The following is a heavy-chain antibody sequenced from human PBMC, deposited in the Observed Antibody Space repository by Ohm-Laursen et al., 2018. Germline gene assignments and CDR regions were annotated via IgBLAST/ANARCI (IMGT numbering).Heavy chain of an antibody. J-gene: IGHJ4*02. Sequence: ASVKVSCKVSGYTLTELSMHWVRQAPGKGLEWMGGFDPEDGETIYAQKFQGRVTITADKSTSTAYMELSSLRSEDTAVYYCETRPRTYYYGSGSPDWGQGTLVTVSS. CDR2: FDPEDGET. CDR1: GYTLTELS. CDR3: ETRPRTYYYGSGSPD. D-gene: IGHD3-10*01. V-gene: IGHV1-24*01.